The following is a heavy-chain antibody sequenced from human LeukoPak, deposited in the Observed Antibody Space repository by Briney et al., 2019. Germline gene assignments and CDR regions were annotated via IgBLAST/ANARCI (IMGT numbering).Heavy chain of an antibody. J-gene: IGHJ3*02. CDR3: ARAHGRYCSSTSCRTDDAFDI. V-gene: IGHV3-66*02. D-gene: IGHD2-2*01. CDR1: GFTASSNY. Sequence: GESLKISCAASGFTASSNYMSWVRQAPGKGLEWVSVIYSGGSTYYADSVKGRFTISRDNSKNTLYLQMNSLRAEDTAVYYCARAHGRYCSSTSCRTDDAFDIWGQGTMVTVSS. CDR2: IYSGGST.